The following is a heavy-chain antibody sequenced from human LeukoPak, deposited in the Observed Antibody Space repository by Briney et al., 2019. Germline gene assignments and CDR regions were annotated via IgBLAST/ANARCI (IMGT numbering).Heavy chain of an antibody. J-gene: IGHJ5*02. Sequence: SATLSLTCNVSGGSFSGYYWSWIRQPPGKGLEWIGYIYHSGSTYYNPSLKSRVTISVDRSKNQFSLKLSSVTAADTAVYYCARDLPIFGVVRAWGQGTLVTVSS. D-gene: IGHD3-3*01. CDR2: IYHSGST. V-gene: IGHV4-59*12. CDR3: ARDLPIFGVVRA. CDR1: GGSFSGYY.